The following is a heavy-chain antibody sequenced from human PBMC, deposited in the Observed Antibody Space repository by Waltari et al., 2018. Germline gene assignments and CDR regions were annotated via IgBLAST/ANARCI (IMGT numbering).Heavy chain of an antibody. CDR2: IFHSGNT. V-gene: IGHV4-4*02. D-gene: IGHD1-1*01. Sequence: QVHLQESGPGLVQPSGTLSLTCDVSVVSLIGRNYWSWVRQPPGKGLEWIGEIFHSGNTNYNSSLKSRVTISMDTSKNQFSLTLISVTAADTAVYYCVRNQWKVSLFDFWGQGAKVSVSS. CDR1: VVSLIGRNY. J-gene: IGHJ4*02. CDR3: VRNQWKVSLFDF.